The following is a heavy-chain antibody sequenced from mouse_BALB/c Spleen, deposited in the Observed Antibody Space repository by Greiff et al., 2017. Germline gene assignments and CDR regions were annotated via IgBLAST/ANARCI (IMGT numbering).Heavy chain of an antibody. CDR2: ISNGGGST. V-gene: IGHV5-12-2*01. J-gene: IGHJ3*01. CDR3: ARQVPWFAY. Sequence: EVQGVESGGGLVQPGGSLKLSCAASGFTFSSYTMSWVRQTPEKRLEWVAYISNGGGSTYYPDTVKGRFTISRDNAKNTLYLQMSSLKSEDTAMYYCARQVPWFAYWGQGTLVTVSA. CDR1: GFTFSSYT.